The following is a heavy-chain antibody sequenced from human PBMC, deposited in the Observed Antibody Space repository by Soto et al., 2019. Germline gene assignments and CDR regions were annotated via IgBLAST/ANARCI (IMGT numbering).Heavy chain of an antibody. V-gene: IGHV4-31*11. CDR2: IYYRGST. J-gene: IGHJ4*02. CDR1: GGSFSSGGYY. D-gene: IGHD2-2*01. CDR3: ARAVTRYCISTSCYAYFDY. Sequence: PSETLSLTCAVYGGSFSSGGYYWSWIRQHPGKGLEWIGYIYYRGSTYYNPSLKSRVTTSVDTSKNKFSLKLSSVTAADTAVYYCARAVTRYCISTSCYAYFDYWGQGTLVTVSS.